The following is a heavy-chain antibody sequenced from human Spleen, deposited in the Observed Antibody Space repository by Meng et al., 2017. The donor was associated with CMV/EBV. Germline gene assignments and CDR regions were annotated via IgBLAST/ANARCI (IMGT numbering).Heavy chain of an antibody. D-gene: IGHD2-2*01. CDR1: GFSFSSYE. J-gene: IGHJ3*02. V-gene: IGHV3-48*03. CDR3: ARDQVVVAGAFDI. Sequence: GESLKISCVASGFSFSSYEINWIRQAPGRGLEWISYISSSGSAKYYADSVKGRFTISRDNAKNSLFLQMNSLRAEDTAVYYCARDQVVVAGAFDIWGQGTMVTVSS. CDR2: ISSSGSAK.